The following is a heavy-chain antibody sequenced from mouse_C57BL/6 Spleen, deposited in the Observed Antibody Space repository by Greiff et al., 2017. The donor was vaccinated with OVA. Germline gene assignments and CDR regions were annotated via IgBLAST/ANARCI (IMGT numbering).Heavy chain of an antibody. V-gene: IGHV1-81*01. CDR2: IYPRSGNT. CDR1: GYTFTSYG. D-gene: IGHD1-1*01. J-gene: IGHJ3*01. Sequence: QVQLQQSGAELARPGASVKLSCKASGYTFTSYGISWVKQRPGQGLEWIGEIYPRSGNTYYNEKFKGKATLTADKSSSTAYMELRSLTSEDSAVYFCARSLITTGEAWFAYWGQGTLVTVSA. CDR3: ARSLITTGEAWFAY.